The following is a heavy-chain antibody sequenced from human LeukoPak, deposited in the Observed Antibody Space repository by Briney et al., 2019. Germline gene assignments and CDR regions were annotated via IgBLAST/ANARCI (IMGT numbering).Heavy chain of an antibody. CDR3: ARVFDSGSQAYFYYMDV. D-gene: IGHD3-10*01. CDR1: GGSLSSYY. Sequence: PSETLSLTCTVSGGSLSSYYWNWIRQPAGKGLEWIGRIYTSGSTNYNPSLKSRVTMSVDTSKNQFSLKLSSVTAADTAVYYCARVFDSGSQAYFYYMDVWGKGTTVTIFS. V-gene: IGHV4-4*07. CDR2: IYTSGST. J-gene: IGHJ6*03.